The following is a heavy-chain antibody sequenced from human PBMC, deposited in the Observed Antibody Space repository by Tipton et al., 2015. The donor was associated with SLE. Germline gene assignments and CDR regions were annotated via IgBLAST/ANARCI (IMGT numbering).Heavy chain of an antibody. V-gene: IGHV4-30-4*01. CDR3: GRGDYNFWSGYSTTFDY. CDR2: IYHSGST. J-gene: IGHJ4*02. Sequence: TLSLTCTVSGDSINSVNYYWTWIRQPPGKGLEWIGYIYHSGSTYYNPSLKSGVTLSIDTSKNQFSLKLSSVTAADTAVYYCGRGDYNFWSGYSTTFDYWGQGMLVTVSS. CDR1: GDSINSVNYY. D-gene: IGHD3-3*01.